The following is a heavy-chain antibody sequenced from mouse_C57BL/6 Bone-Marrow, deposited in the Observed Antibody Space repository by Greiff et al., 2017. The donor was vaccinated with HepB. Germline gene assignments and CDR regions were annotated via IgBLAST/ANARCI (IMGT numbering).Heavy chain of an antibody. D-gene: IGHD2-5*01. Sequence: EVMLVESGEGLVKPGGSLKLSCAASGFTFSSYAMSWVRQTPEKRLEWVAYISSGGDYIYYADTVKGRFTISRDNARNTLYLQMSSLKSEDTAMYYCTRDSKGYYFDYWGQGTTLTVSS. CDR2: ISSGGDYI. CDR1: GFTFSSYA. J-gene: IGHJ2*01. CDR3: TRDSKGYYFDY. V-gene: IGHV5-9-1*02.